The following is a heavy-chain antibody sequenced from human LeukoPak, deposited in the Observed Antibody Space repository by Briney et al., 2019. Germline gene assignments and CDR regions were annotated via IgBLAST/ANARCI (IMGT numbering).Heavy chain of an antibody. J-gene: IGHJ6*03. V-gene: IGHV3-30*02. CDR1: GFTFRSYG. D-gene: IGHD2-15*01. CDR2: IRYDGSNK. Sequence: GGSLRLSCAASGFTFRSYGLNWVRQGPGKGLEWVTSIRYDGSNKYYADSVKGRFTVSRDNFKNTLYLQMNSLRAGDTAVYYCAKDRELYCSGGSCSSYYMDVWGKGTTVTVSS. CDR3: AKDRELYCSGGSCSSYYMDV.